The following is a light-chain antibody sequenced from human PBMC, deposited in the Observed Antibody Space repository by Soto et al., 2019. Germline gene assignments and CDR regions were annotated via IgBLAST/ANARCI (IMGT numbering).Light chain of an antibody. V-gene: IGKV3-20*01. CDR1: QSVSSNH. J-gene: IGKJ1*01. Sequence: EIVLTQSPGTLSLSPGKRATLSCRASQSVSSNHLAWYQQKPGQAPRLLMYGASSKATGIPDRFSGSGSGTDFTLTISRLGPEDFAVYYCQQYAISWTFGQGTKVDIK. CDR2: GAS. CDR3: QQYAISWT.